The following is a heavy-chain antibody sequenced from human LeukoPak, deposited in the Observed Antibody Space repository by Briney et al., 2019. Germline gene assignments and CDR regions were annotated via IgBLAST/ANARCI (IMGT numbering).Heavy chain of an antibody. J-gene: IGHJ5*02. CDR1: GGSISSGGYY. Sequence: PSETLSLTCTVSGGSISSGGYYWSWIRQHPGKGLEWIGYIYYSGSTYYNPSLKSRVTISVDTSKNQFSLKLSSATAADTAVYYCASRISGYDYFNPWGQGTLVTVSS. V-gene: IGHV4-31*03. CDR3: ASRISGYDYFNP. D-gene: IGHD5-12*01. CDR2: IYYSGST.